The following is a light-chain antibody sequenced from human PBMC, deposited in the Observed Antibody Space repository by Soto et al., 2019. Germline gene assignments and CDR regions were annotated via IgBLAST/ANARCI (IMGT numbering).Light chain of an antibody. J-gene: IGKJ2*01. CDR3: QQYNSYPYT. CDR2: KAS. V-gene: IGKV1-5*03. Sequence: DIQMTQSPSTLSASIGDRVTITCRASQRITNWLVRYQQKPGKAPKLLIYKASSLESGVSSRFSGSGSGTEFTLTISSLQPDDVAIYYCQQYNSYPYTFGQGTQLAIQ. CDR1: QRITNW.